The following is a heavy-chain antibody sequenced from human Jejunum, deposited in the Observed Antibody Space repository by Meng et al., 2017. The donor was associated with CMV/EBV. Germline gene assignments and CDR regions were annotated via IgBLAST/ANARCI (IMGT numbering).Heavy chain of an antibody. V-gene: IGHV4-4*07. D-gene: IGHD3-10*01. CDR3: ARDMHREVVIQDY. J-gene: IGHJ4*02. Sequence: QVQLQGPGPGLVKPSETLSLTCTVSGGSISDYYWSWIRQPAGKGLEWIGRIYSNGATNYNPSLKSRVTMSVDTSKNQFSLKLSSVTAADTAVYFCARDMHREVVIQDYWGQGTLVTVSS. CDR2: IYSNGAT. CDR1: GGSISDYY.